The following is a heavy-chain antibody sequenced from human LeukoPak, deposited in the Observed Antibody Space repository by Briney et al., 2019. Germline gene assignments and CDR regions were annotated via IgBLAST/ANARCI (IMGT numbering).Heavy chain of an antibody. CDR3: ARPTGTRRRIRTTWFDP. Sequence: ASVKVSCKASGYTFTSYDINWVRQATGQGLEWMGWMNPNSGNTGYAQKFQGRVTMTRNTSISTAYMELSSLRSEDTAVYYCARPTGTRRRIRTTWFDPGGKGTLVTVSS. D-gene: IGHD1-14*01. CDR2: MNPNSGNT. J-gene: IGHJ5*02. V-gene: IGHV1-8*01. CDR1: GYTFTSYD.